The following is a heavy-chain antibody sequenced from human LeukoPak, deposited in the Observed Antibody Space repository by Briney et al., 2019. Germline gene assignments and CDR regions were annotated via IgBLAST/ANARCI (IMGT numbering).Heavy chain of an antibody. CDR1: GYTFATYY. D-gene: IGHD1-26*01. CDR2: IYPGDSDT. Sequence: GEPLKISCEGFGYTFATYYIAWVRQMPGKGLEWMGLIYPGDSDTRYSPSFQGQVTISADKSINTAYLQWSSLKASDTAIYYCARLLGASIVIDYWGQGTLVTVSS. CDR3: ARLLGASIVIDY. V-gene: IGHV5-51*01. J-gene: IGHJ4*02.